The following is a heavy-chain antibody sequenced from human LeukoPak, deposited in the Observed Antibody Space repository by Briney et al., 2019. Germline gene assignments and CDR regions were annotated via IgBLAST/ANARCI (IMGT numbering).Heavy chain of an antibody. CDR2: INPSAGST. J-gene: IGHJ4*02. CDR3: ASLLVGQPY. D-gene: IGHD6-6*01. CDR1: GYPFTNYY. V-gene: IGHV1-46*01. Sequence: ASVKVSCKASGYPFTNYYMHWVRQAPGQRLEWMGIINPSAGSTSYAQKFQGRVTMTRDTSTSTVYMELSSLRSEDTAVYYCASLLVGQPYWGQGTLVTVSS.